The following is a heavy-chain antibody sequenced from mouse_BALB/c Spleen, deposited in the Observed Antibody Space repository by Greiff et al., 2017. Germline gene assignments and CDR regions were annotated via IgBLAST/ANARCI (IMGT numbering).Heavy chain of an antibody. D-gene: IGHD2-4*01. CDR3: ARGMITTGYFDY. Sequence: QVQLKQSGPELVKPGASVRISCKASGYTFTSYYIHWVKQRPGQGLEWIGWIYPGNVNTKYNEKFKGKATLTADKSSSTAYMQLSSLTSEDSAVYFCARGMITTGYFDYWGQGTTLTVSS. CDR1: GYTFTSYY. J-gene: IGHJ2*01. V-gene: IGHV1S56*01. CDR2: IYPGNVNT.